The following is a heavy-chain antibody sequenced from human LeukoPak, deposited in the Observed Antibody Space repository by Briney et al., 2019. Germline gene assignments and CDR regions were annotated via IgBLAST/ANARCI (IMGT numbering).Heavy chain of an antibody. D-gene: IGHD3-22*01. CDR1: GYTFTVYY. CDR3: ARDGTYYYDSSGYPAFYYYYMDV. J-gene: IGHJ6*03. Sequence: ASVKVSCKASGYTFTVYYMHWVRQAPGQGLEWMGWINPNSGGTNYAQKFQGRVTMTRDTSISTAYMELSRLRSDDTAVYYCARDGTYYYDSSGYPAFYYYYMDVWGKGTTVTVSS. V-gene: IGHV1-2*02. CDR2: INPNSGGT.